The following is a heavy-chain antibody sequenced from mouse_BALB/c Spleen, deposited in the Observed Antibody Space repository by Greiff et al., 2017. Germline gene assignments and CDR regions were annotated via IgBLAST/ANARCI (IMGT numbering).Heavy chain of an antibody. CDR1: GFTFSSFG. V-gene: IGHV5-17*02. CDR3: AREGYAMDY. CDR2: ISSGSSTI. J-gene: IGHJ4*01. Sequence: EVQVVESGGGLVQPGGSRKLSCAASGFTFSSFGMHWVRQAPEKGLEWVAYISSGSSTIYYADTVKGRFTISRDNPKNTLFLQMTSLRSEDTAMYYCAREGYAMDYWGQGTSVTVSS.